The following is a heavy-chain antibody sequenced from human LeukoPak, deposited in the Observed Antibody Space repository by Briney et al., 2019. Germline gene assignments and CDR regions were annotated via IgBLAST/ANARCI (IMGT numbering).Heavy chain of an antibody. CDR1: GFTFNIYT. Sequence: PGGSLRLSCAASGFTFNIYTMSWVRQAPGKGLEWVSVISENGGSTYYADSVKGRFTISRDNSKNTLHLQMDSLRAEDTAIYYCAKSRGIYDNSGWRTYDSWGQGILVTVSS. CDR2: ISENGGST. D-gene: IGHD6-19*01. CDR3: AKSRGIYDNSGWRTYDS. J-gene: IGHJ4*02. V-gene: IGHV3-23*01.